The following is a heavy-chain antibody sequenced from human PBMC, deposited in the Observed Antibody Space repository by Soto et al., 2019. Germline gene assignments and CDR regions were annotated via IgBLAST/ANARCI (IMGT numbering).Heavy chain of an antibody. CDR1: GFKFSNYW. CDR3: ARDGLLFSGPYRPSRFDY. CDR2: IKHDTSEA. V-gene: IGHV3-7*03. D-gene: IGHD3-16*02. J-gene: IGHJ4*02. Sequence: GGSLRLSRAASGFKFSNYWMSWVRQAPGKGLEWVGNIKHDTSEAHYADSVKGRFTITRDNIKNFLFLQMNGLRADDTASYYCARDGLLFSGPYRPSRFDYWGLGTLVTVSS.